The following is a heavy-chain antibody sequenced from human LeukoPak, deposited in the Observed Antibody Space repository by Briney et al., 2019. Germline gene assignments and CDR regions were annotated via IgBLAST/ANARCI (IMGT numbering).Heavy chain of an antibody. J-gene: IGHJ5*02. D-gene: IGHD3-22*01. V-gene: IGHV3-43*01. Sequence: PGGSLRLSCAASGFTFDDYTMHWVRQPPGKGLDWVSLITWDGDSTHYADSVKGRFTISRDNSKTSLYLQMNSLRAEDTAVYYCAPPYYYDSSGYYETSWGQGTLVTVSS. CDR1: GFTFDDYT. CDR2: ITWDGDST. CDR3: APPYYYDSSGYYETS.